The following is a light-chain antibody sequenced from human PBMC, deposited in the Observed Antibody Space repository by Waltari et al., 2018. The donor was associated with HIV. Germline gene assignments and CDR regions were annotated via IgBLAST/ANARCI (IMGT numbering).Light chain of an antibody. CDR3: QQYNNLPLT. J-gene: IGKJ4*01. CDR1: QDIRNS. CDR2: DAS. Sequence: DVQMTQSPLSLSASVGDRVTITCQASQDIRNSLNWYQQKPGKAPRLLIYDASNLQVGVSPRFTGSGSGTDFTFSIINLQSEDIATYFCQQYNNLPLTFGGGTKVQIK. V-gene: IGKV1-33*01.